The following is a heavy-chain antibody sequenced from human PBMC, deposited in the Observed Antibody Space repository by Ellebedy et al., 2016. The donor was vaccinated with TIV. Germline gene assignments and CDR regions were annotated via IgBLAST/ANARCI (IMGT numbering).Heavy chain of an antibody. CDR1: GYPFTTYY. Sequence: ASVKVSCKASGYPFTTYYIHWVRQAPGQRLEWMGWINAGNGNTKYSQKFQGRVTITRDTSASTAYMELSSLRSEDTAVYHCARREWLGYYDYWGQGTLVTVSS. CDR2: INAGNGNT. CDR3: ARREWLGYYDY. V-gene: IGHV1-3*01. J-gene: IGHJ4*02. D-gene: IGHD6-19*01.